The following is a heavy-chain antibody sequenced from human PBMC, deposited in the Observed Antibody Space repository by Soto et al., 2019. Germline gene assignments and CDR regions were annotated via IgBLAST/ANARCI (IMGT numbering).Heavy chain of an antibody. D-gene: IGHD5-18*01. Sequence: QVQLVQSGAEVKKPGSSVKVSCKASGGTFGSYTISWVRQAPGQGLEWMGRIIPILGIANYAQKFQGRVTITADNSTSTAYMELSSLRSEDTAVYYCARSGGYSYGYGLWGRGTLVTVSS. V-gene: IGHV1-69*02. CDR1: GGTFGSYT. J-gene: IGHJ2*01. CDR2: IIPILGIA. CDR3: ARSGGYSYGYGL.